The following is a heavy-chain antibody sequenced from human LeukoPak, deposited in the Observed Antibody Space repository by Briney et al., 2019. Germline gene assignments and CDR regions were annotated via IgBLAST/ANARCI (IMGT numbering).Heavy chain of an antibody. CDR1: KFTFNRYG. D-gene: IGHD1-26*01. V-gene: IGHV3-30*02. CDR2: IRYDGSNK. J-gene: IGHJ3*02. Sequence: GGSLRLSCATSKFTFNRYGMHWVRQAPGKGLEWVAFIRYDGSNKYYADSVKGRFTISRDNSKNTLYLQMNSLRAEDTAVYYCARDLIVGATLAGGHDAFDIWGQGTMVTVSS. CDR3: ARDLIVGATLAGGHDAFDI.